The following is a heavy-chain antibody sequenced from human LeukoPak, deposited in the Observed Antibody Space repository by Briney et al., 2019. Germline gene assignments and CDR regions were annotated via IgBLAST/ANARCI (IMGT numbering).Heavy chain of an antibody. J-gene: IGHJ3*02. CDR1: GFTFSSYS. CDR3: ARDFRPLGAFDI. CDR2: ISSSSSYI. Sequence: TGGSLRLSCAASGFTFSSYSMNWVRQAPGKGLEWVSSISSSSSYIYYAHSVKGRFTNSRDNAKNSLYLQMNSLRAEDTAVYYCARDFRPLGAFDIWGQGTMVTVSS. V-gene: IGHV3-21*01. D-gene: IGHD7-27*01.